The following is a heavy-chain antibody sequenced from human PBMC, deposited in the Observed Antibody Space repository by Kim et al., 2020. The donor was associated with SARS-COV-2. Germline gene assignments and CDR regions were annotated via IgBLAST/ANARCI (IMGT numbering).Heavy chain of an antibody. CDR1: GGSFSGYY. CDR3: AREAGGRIAAAGPDS. V-gene: IGHV4-34*01. D-gene: IGHD6-13*01. Sequence: SETLSLTCAVYGGSFSGYYWSWIRQPPGKGLEWIGEINHSGSTNYNPSLKSRVTISVDTSKNQFSLKLSSVTAADTAVYYCAREAGGRIAAAGPDSWGQG. CDR2: INHSGST. J-gene: IGHJ4*02.